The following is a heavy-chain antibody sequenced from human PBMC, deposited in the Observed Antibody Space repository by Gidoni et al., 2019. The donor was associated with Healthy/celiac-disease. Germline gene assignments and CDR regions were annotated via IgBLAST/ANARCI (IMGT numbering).Heavy chain of an antibody. J-gene: IGHJ3*02. D-gene: IGHD2-2*02. Sequence: QVHLQESGPGLVKASQTLSLTCTVSGGSISSGSYYWSWIRQPAGKGLEWIGRIYTSGSTNYNPSLKSRVTISVDTSKNQFSLKLSSVTAADTAVYYCASFRFKGVVPAAISLRSAFDIWGQGTMVTVSS. CDR3: ASFRFKGVVPAAISLRSAFDI. CDR1: GGSISSGSYY. V-gene: IGHV4-61*02. CDR2: IYTSGST.